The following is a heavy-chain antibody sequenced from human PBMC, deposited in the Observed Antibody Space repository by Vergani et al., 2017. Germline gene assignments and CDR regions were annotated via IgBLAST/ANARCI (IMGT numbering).Heavy chain of an antibody. V-gene: IGHV3-20*04. J-gene: IGHJ4*02. CDR2: INWNGGST. Sequence: EVQLVESGGGVVRPGGSLRLSCAASGFTFDDYGMSWVRQAPGKGLEWVSGINWNGGSTGYADSVKGRFTISRDNAKNSLYLQMNSLRAEDTALYYCARVPPRWLQTWQSYYFDYWGQGTLVTVSS. CDR1: GFTFDDYG. D-gene: IGHD5-24*01. CDR3: ARVPPRWLQTWQSYYFDY.